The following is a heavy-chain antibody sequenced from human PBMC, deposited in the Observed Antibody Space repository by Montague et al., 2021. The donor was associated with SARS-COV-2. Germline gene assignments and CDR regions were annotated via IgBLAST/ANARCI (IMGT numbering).Heavy chain of an antibody. D-gene: IGHD4-17*01. CDR2: INHSGST. Sequence: SETLSLTCAVYGGSFSGYYRSWIRQPPGKGLEWIGEINHSGSTNYNPSLKSRVTISVDTSKNQFSLKLSSVTAADTAVYYCARGSTVTYYWGQGTLVTVSS. V-gene: IGHV4-34*01. CDR3: ARGSTVTYY. J-gene: IGHJ4*02. CDR1: GGSFSGYY.